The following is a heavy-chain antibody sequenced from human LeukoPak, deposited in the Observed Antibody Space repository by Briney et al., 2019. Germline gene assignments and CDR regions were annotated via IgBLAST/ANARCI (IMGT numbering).Heavy chain of an antibody. CDR2: IYYTGST. CDR3: ARDRVDSSSYYPSYYYYGMDV. CDR1: GGSISSYF. D-gene: IGHD3-22*01. J-gene: IGHJ6*02. V-gene: IGHV4-59*01. Sequence: SETLSLTCTVSGGSISSYFWGWIRQPPGKGLEWIGYIYYTGSTNYNPSLKSRVTISVDTAKNQFSLNVRSVTAADTAVYYCARDRVDSSSYYPSYYYYGMDVWGQGTTVTVSS.